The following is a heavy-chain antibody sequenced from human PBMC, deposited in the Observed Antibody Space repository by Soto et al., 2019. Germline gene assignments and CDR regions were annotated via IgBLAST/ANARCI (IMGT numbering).Heavy chain of an antibody. CDR3: ARGAHTYGYVFDY. CDR2: VNAGNGYT. J-gene: IGHJ4*02. Sequence: QVHLVQSGAEVKKPGASVKVSCRSSGYTFTSNAIDWVRQAPGQSLEWMGWVNAGNGYTKYLQNFQGRVTISSDTSASTAYMELNSLRSEDTAVYYCARGAHTYGYVFDYWGQGTLVTVSS. CDR1: GYTFTSNA. V-gene: IGHV1-3*01. D-gene: IGHD5-18*01.